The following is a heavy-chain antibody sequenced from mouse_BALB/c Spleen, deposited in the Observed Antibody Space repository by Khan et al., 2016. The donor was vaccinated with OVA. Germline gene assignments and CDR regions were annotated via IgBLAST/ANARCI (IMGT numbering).Heavy chain of an antibody. CDR1: GFSLSNFG. J-gene: IGHJ4*01. Sequence: QVQLKQSGPGLVQPSQNLSITCTVSGFSLSNFGVHWVRQSPGKALEWLGVIWSGGNTDYNAAFISRLSISKDNSKSQIFFKMNGLQANDTAIYYCASTGGFAYDGYGGMDYWGQGTLVTVSS. CDR3: ASTGGFAYDGYGGMDY. D-gene: IGHD1-2*01. CDR2: IWSGGNT. V-gene: IGHV2-2*02.